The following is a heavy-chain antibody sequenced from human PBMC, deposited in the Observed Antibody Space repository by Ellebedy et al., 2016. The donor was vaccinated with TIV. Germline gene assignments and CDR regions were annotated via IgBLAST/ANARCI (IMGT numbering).Heavy chain of an antibody. CDR2: IYYSGST. CDR1: GGSISSGDYY. D-gene: IGHD2-2*01. CDR3: ARDSKVRYFDY. J-gene: IGHJ4*02. Sequence: SETLSLTXTVSGGSISSGDYYWSWIRQPPGKGLEWIGYIYYSGSTYYNPSLKSRVTISVDTSKNQFSLKLSSVTAADTAVYYCARDSKVRYFDYWGQGTLVTVSS. V-gene: IGHV4-30-4*01.